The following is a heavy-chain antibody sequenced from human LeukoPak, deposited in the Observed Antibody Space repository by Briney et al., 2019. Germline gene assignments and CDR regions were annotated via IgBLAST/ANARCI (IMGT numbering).Heavy chain of an antibody. CDR3: ARDPYSGSAAGDY. D-gene: IGHD1-26*01. CDR2: IKQDGSEK. Sequence: PGGSLRLSCAASGFTFSSYWMSWVRRAPGKGLEWVANIKQDGSEKYYVDSVKGRFTISRDNAKNSLYLQMNSLRAEDTAVYYCARDPYSGSAAGDYWGQGTLVTVSS. V-gene: IGHV3-7*01. J-gene: IGHJ4*02. CDR1: GFTFSSYW.